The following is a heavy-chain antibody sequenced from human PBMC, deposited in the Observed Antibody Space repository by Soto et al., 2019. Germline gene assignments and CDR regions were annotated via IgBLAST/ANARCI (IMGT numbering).Heavy chain of an antibody. J-gene: IGHJ6*02. V-gene: IGHV1-69*01. CDR2: IIPISGTA. CDR3: ARSQGSSTSLEIYYYYYSGMDV. D-gene: IGHD2-2*01. CDR1: GGTFSSYA. Sequence: QVQLVQSGAEVKKPGSSVKVSCKASGGTFSSYAISWVRQAPGQGLKWMGGIIPISGTANYAQKFQGRVTITADESTSTAYMELSSLRSEDTAVYYCARSQGSSTSLEIYYYYYSGMDVWGQGTTVTVSS.